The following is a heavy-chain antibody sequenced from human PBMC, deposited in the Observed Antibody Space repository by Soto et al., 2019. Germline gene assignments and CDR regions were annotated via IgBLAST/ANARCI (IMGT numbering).Heavy chain of an antibody. V-gene: IGHV3-66*01. CDR2: IYSGGST. CDR3: AIQITNFDY. Sequence: EVPLVESGGGLVQPGGSLRLSSAASGFTVSSNYMSWVRQAPGKGLEWVSVIYSGGSTYYADSVKGRFTISRDNSKNTLYLQMNGLRAEDTAVYYCAIQITNFDYWGQGTLVTVSS. CDR1: GFTVSSNY. D-gene: IGHD3-16*01. J-gene: IGHJ4*02.